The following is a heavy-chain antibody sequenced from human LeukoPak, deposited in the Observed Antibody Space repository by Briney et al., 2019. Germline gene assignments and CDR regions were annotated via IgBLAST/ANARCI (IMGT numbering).Heavy chain of an antibody. CDR3: ARALVVPAAPDLYYYYGMDV. J-gene: IGHJ6*02. CDR2: INPNSGGT. CDR1: GYTFTGYY. D-gene: IGHD2-2*01. Sequence: ASVKVSCKASGYTFTGYYMHWVRQAPGHGLEWMGWINPNSGGTNYAQKFQGRVTMTRDTSISTAYMELSRLRSDDTAVYYCARALVVPAAPDLYYYYGMDVWGQGTTVTVSS. V-gene: IGHV1-2*02.